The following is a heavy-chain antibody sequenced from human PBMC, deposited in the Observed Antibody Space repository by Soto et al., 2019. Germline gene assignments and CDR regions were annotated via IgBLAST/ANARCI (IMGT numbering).Heavy chain of an antibody. CDR2: MNPNSGNT. Sequence: ASVKVSCKASGYTFTSYDINWVRQATGQGLEWMGWMNPNSGNTGYAQKFQGRLTMTRDTSTSTVYMELSSLRSEDTAVYYCARDRVDCSGGNCWRSVEDTWGQGTLVTVSS. CDR3: ARDRVDCSGGNCWRSVEDT. CDR1: GYTFTSYD. D-gene: IGHD2-15*01. V-gene: IGHV1-8*01. J-gene: IGHJ5*02.